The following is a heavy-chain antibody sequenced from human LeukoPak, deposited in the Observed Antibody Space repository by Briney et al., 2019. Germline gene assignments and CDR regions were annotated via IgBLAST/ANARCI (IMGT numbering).Heavy chain of an antibody. V-gene: IGHV4-4*07. D-gene: IGHD1-26*01. CDR1: GGSINSYY. Sequence: SETLSLTCTVSGGSINSYYWSWIGQPAGEGLVGLRSLYSSGTTYYNPSLKRRVTMSVDTSKNQFFLNMTSVTAADTAVYYCARLISTTRNFDCWGQGTLVTVSS. CDR3: ARLISTTRNFDC. CDR2: LYSSGTT. J-gene: IGHJ4*02.